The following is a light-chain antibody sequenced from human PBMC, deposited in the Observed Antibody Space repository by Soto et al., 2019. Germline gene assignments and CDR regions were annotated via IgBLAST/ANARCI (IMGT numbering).Light chain of an antibody. CDR1: QSVSSY. V-gene: IGKV3-11*01. CDR3: RKRSNWPIT. CDR2: DAS. Sequence: EIVLTQSPATLSFAPVERATLSCMASQSVSSYLAWYQQKPGQAPRLLIYDASNRATGIPARFSGSGSGTDFTLTIGSLEPEDFAVYYCRKRSNWPITCGQGTRREIK. J-gene: IGKJ5*01.